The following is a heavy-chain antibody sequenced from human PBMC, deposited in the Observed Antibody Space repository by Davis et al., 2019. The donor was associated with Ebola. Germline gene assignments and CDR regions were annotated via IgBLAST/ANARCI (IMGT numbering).Heavy chain of an antibody. Sequence: ASVKVSCKASGYTFTSYYMHWVRQAPGQGLELLGIINPSGGSTSYAQKFQGRVTMTRDTSTSTVYMELSRLRSEDTAVYYCARDGYSGYDPTENDYWGQGTLVTVSS. CDR3: ARDGYSGYDPTENDY. CDR2: INPSGGST. J-gene: IGHJ4*02. D-gene: IGHD5-12*01. V-gene: IGHV1-46*01. CDR1: GYTFTSYY.